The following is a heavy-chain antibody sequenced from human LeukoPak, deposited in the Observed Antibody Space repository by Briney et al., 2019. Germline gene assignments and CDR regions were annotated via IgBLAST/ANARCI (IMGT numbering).Heavy chain of an antibody. V-gene: IGHV4-30-4*08. CDR1: GGSISSGDHH. D-gene: IGHD3-3*01. CDR3: ARTPFGVVTHWFDP. CDR2: IYYSGTT. J-gene: IGHJ5*02. Sequence: SQTLSLTCTVSGGSISSGDHHWSWLRQPPGKGPEWIAYIYYSGTTYYNPSLKSRLTISLDTSKNQFSLKLSSVTAADTAVYYCARTPFGVVTHWFDPWGQGTLVTVSS.